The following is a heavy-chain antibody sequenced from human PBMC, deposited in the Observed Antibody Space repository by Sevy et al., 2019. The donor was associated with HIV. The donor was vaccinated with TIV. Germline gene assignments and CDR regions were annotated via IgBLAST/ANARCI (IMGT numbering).Heavy chain of an antibody. CDR1: GFTFSSYA. J-gene: IGHJ3*02. CDR2: ISGGGGST. V-gene: IGHV3-23*01. D-gene: IGHD3-3*01. Sequence: GGSLRLSCAASGFTFSSYAMSWVRQAPGKGLEWVSAISGGGGSTYYADSVKGRFTISRDNSKNTLYLQMNSLSAEDTAVYYGAKVGKNFWSGDDAFDIWGQGTMVTVSS. CDR3: AKVGKNFWSGDDAFDI.